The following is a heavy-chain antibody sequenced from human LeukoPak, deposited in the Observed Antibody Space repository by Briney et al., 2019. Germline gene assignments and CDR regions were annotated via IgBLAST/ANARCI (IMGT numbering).Heavy chain of an antibody. Sequence: GGSLRLSCAASGFTFDKYGMCWVRQTPGKGLEWVTSISAAGGRTYYGDSVKGRFTISRDNSKNTLYLQMNSLRAEDTAVYFCASNGENSGTFLQFDCWGQGTLVTVSS. D-gene: IGHD1-26*01. V-gene: IGHV3-23*01. CDR2: ISAAGGRT. CDR1: GFTFDKYG. CDR3: ASNGENSGTFLQFDC. J-gene: IGHJ4*02.